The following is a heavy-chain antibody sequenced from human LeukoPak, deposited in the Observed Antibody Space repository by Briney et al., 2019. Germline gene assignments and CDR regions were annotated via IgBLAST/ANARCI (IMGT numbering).Heavy chain of an antibody. V-gene: IGHV4-39*07. CDR3: ARDLFMWELLFGLSGYFDL. D-gene: IGHD1-26*01. CDR1: GGSISTSNSY. CDR2: IYYSGST. Sequence: PSETLSLTCAVSGGSISTSNSYWGWIRRPPGKGLEWVGSIYYSGSTYYNPSLKSRVTISVDTSKNQFSLKLSSVTAADTAVYYCARDLFMWELLFGLSGYFDLWGRGTLVTVSS. J-gene: IGHJ2*01.